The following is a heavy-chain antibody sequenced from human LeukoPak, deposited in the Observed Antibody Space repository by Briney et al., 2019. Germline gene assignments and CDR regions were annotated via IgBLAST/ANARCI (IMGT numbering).Heavy chain of an antibody. V-gene: IGHV1-69*13. Sequence: SVKVSCKASGGTFSSYAISWVRQAPGQGLEWMGGIIPIFGTANYAQKFQGRVTITADESTSTAYMELSSLRSEDTAVYYCARVTAAATGDAFDIWGQGTMVTVSS. D-gene: IGHD6-13*01. CDR2: IIPIFGTA. J-gene: IGHJ3*02. CDR1: GGTFSSYA. CDR3: ARVTAAATGDAFDI.